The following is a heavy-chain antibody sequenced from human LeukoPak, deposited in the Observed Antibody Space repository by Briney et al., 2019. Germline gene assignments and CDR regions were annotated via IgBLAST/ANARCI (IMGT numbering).Heavy chain of an antibody. Sequence: VASVKVSCKASGHTFPSYFMHWVRQAPGQGLEWMGIINPTGGSTTYAQKFQGRVTMTRDTSTSTVYMELSSLRSDDTAVYYCARTAARRFDYWGQGTLVTVSS. CDR1: GHTFPSYF. CDR3: ARTAARRFDY. CDR2: INPTGGST. D-gene: IGHD6-6*01. J-gene: IGHJ4*02. V-gene: IGHV1-46*01.